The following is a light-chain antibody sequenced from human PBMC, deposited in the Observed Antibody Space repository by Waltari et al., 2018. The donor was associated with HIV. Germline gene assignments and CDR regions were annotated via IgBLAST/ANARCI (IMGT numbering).Light chain of an antibody. V-gene: IGKV3-20*01. J-gene: IGKJ4*01. CDR1: QNLSNDD. CDR2: GAS. Sequence: PGERATLSCRAGQNLSNDDLAGYQQRRGQATRLLIHGASSRATGIPDRISGSGSGTDFTLTLSRLEPEDVAVYYCQKYDSSPGTFGGGTKVEIK. CDR3: QKYDSSPGT.